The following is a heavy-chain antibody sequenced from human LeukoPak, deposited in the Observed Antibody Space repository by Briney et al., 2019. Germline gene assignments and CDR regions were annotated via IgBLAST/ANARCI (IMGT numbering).Heavy chain of an antibody. J-gene: IGHJ4*02. Sequence: GGSLRLSCAASGFTVSSNYMSWVRQAPGKGPEWVSVIYSGGQIYYADSVKGRFTISRDHSKNTLFLQMNGLRAEDTAVYYCARGMGVSMLYYFDYWGQGILVTVSS. V-gene: IGHV3-66*02. CDR1: GFTVSSNY. D-gene: IGHD3-10*01. CDR3: ARGMGVSMLYYFDY. CDR2: IYSGGQI.